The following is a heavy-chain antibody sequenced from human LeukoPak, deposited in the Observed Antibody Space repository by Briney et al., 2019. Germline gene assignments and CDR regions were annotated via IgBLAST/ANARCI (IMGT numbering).Heavy chain of an antibody. V-gene: IGHV3-23*01. Sequence: GGSLRLSCAASGFTFSSYAMGWVRQAPGKGREWVSAISGSGETTYYADSVMGRFTISRDNSKSTFFLQMNSLRAEDTAVYYCTRGTSGWEQGLDYWGQGTLVTVSS. CDR3: TRGTSGWEQGLDY. CDR1: GFTFSSYA. CDR2: ISGSGETT. D-gene: IGHD1-26*01. J-gene: IGHJ4*02.